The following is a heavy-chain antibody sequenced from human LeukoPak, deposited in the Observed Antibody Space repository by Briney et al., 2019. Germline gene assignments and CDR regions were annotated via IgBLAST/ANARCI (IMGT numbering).Heavy chain of an antibody. D-gene: IGHD6-13*01. J-gene: IGHJ5*02. CDR1: GGSISSGGYY. Sequence: SETLSLTCTVSGGSISSGGYYWSWIRQHPGKGLEWIGYIYYSGSTYYNPSLKSRVTISVDTSKNQFSLKLSSVTAADTAVYYCARAIAAGKHNWFDPWGQGTLVTVSS. V-gene: IGHV4-31*03. CDR3: ARAIAAGKHNWFDP. CDR2: IYYSGST.